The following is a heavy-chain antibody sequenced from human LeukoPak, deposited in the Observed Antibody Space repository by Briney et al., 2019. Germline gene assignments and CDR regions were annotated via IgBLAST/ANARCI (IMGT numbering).Heavy chain of an antibody. CDR1: GSTFNNYA. J-gene: IGHJ4*02. V-gene: IGHV3-23*01. Sequence: GGSLRLSCAASGSTFNNYAMSWVRQAPGKGLEWVSSITSSGDRTFYADSVRGRFTISRDNSRSTLYLQMDSLRAEDTAVYYCAKDAYYDIAEYWGQGTLVTVSS. D-gene: IGHD3-9*01. CDR2: ITSSGDRT. CDR3: AKDAYYDIAEY.